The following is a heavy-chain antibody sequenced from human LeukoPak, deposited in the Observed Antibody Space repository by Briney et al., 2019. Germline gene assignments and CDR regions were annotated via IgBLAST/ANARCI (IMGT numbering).Heavy chain of an antibody. V-gene: IGHV4-4*02. J-gene: IGHJ4*02. CDR1: GGSISSSNW. Sequence: SETLSLTCAVSGGSISSSNWWSWIRQPPGKGLEWIGEIYHSGSTNYNPSLKSRVTISVDKSKSQFSLKLTSVTAADTAVYYCARDPRTVAYYFDFWGQGRLVTVSS. D-gene: IGHD3/OR15-3a*01. CDR2: IYHSGST. CDR3: ARDPRTVAYYFDF.